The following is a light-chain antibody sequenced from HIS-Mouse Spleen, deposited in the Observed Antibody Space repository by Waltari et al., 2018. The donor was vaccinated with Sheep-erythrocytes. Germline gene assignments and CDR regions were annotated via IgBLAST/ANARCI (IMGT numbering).Light chain of an antibody. Sequence: QSALTQPRSVYGSPGQSVTISCPGPSSDVGGYNYVSWYQQHPGKAPKLMIYDVSKRPSGVPDRFSGSKSGNTASLTISGLQAEDEADYYCCSYAGSYNHVFATGTKVTVL. CDR1: SSDVGGYNY. V-gene: IGLV2-11*01. J-gene: IGLJ1*01. CDR2: DVS. CDR3: CSYAGSYNHV.